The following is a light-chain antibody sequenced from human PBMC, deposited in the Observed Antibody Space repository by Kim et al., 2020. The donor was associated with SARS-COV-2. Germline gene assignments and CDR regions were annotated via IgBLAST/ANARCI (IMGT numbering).Light chain of an antibody. Sequence: DIQMTLSPSTLSASVGDRVTITCRASQSIGTLLPWFHQKPGKAPNLLIYTTSSLESGVPSRFSGSGSGTEFTLTISSLQPDDFATYYCQQYHTYPLTFGGGTKVDIK. CDR3: QQYHTYPLT. V-gene: IGKV1-5*03. J-gene: IGKJ4*01. CDR2: TTS. CDR1: QSIGTL.